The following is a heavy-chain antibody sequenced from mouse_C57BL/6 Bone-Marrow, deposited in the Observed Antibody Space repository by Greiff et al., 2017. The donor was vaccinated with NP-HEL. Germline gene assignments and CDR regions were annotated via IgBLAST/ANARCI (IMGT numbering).Heavy chain of an antibody. CDR1: GFTFSDYY. CDR3: ARRYYDYDVMDY. J-gene: IGHJ4*01. D-gene: IGHD1-1*02. Sequence: DVHLVESGGGLVQPGGSLKLSCAASGFTFSDYYMYWVRQTPEKRLEWVAYISNGGGSTYYPDTVKGRFTISRDNAKNTLYLQMSRLKSEDTAMYYCARRYYDYDVMDYWGQGTSVTVSS. CDR2: ISNGGGST. V-gene: IGHV5-12*01.